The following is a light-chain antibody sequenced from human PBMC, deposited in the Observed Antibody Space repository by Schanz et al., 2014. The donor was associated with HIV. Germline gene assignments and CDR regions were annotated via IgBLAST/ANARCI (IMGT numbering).Light chain of an antibody. CDR2: DAS. Sequence: EIVLTQSPATLSLSPGERATLSCRASQSVSSYLAWYQQKSGQAPRLLIYDASNRASGIPARFSGSGSGTDFTLTISSLEPEDFATYYCQQLNSFPFPFGPGTKVDLK. CDR1: QSVSSY. V-gene: IGKV3-11*01. J-gene: IGKJ3*01. CDR3: QQLNSFPFP.